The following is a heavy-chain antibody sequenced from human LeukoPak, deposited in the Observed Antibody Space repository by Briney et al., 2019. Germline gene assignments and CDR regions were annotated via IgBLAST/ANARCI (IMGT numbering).Heavy chain of an antibody. D-gene: IGHD2-21*02. J-gene: IGHJ2*01. V-gene: IGHV5-51*01. Sequence: GESLKISCNASGYXFTSYWIGWVRQMPGKGLEWMGIIHPGDSDTRYSPSFQGQVTISVDKSITTAYLQWSSLKASDTAMYYCARIVVVTSIYWYFDLWGRGTLVRVSS. CDR1: GYXFTSYW. CDR2: IHPGDSDT. CDR3: ARIVVVTSIYWYFDL.